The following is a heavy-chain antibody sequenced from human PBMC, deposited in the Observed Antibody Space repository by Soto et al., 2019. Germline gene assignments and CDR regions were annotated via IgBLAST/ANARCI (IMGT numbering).Heavy chain of an antibody. CDR2: IDPSDSYT. J-gene: IGHJ3*02. CDR3: ARHSDCSSTSCYVFDI. CDR1: GYSFTSYW. V-gene: IGHV5-10-1*01. D-gene: IGHD2-2*01. Sequence: GESLKISCKGSGYSFTSYWISWVRQMPGKGLEWMGRIDPSDSYTNYSPSFQGHVTISADKSISTAYLQWSSLKASDTAMYYCARHSDCSSTSCYVFDIWGQGTMVTVSS.